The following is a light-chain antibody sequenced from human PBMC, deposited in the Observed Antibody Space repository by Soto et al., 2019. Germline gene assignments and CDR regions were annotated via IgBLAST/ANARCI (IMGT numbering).Light chain of an antibody. Sequence: IHMTQSPSTLSASVLDRVTITCRASQTISNWLAWYQQKPGKAPKVLIYDASTLDGGVPSRFSVRRSETDFTLTISSLQPSDFATYYCQQYNSYSPSITFGQGTRREIK. J-gene: IGKJ5*01. V-gene: IGKV1-5*01. CDR3: QQYNSYSPSIT. CDR2: DAS. CDR1: QTISNW.